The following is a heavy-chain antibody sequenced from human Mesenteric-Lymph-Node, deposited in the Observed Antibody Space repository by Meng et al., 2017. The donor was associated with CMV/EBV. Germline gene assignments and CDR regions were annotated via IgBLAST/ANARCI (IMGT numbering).Heavy chain of an antibody. V-gene: IGHV1-2*02. Sequence: ASVKVSCKASGYTFTGYYMHWVRQAPGQGLEWMGWINPNTGGTEYAQKFQGRVTMTRETSISTAYMELSSLRSDDTAVYYCASGGHGSSWYSLDYWGQGTLVTVSS. CDR3: ASGGHGSSWYSLDY. CDR1: GYTFTGYY. D-gene: IGHD6-13*01. CDR2: INPNTGGT. J-gene: IGHJ4*02.